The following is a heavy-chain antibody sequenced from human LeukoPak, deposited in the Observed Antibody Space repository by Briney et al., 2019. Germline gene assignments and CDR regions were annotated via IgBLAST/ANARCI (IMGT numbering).Heavy chain of an antibody. CDR1: GGSISSYY. D-gene: IGHD5-18*01. Sequence: PSETLSLSCTVSGGSISSYYWSWIRQPPGKRLEWVGYIYYSGSTSYNPSLKSRVTISVDTSKNQISLKLSSVTAADTAVYYCARDLGVMVRAFDIWGQGTMVTVSS. CDR3: ARDLGVMVRAFDI. V-gene: IGHV4-59*01. J-gene: IGHJ3*02. CDR2: IYYSGST.